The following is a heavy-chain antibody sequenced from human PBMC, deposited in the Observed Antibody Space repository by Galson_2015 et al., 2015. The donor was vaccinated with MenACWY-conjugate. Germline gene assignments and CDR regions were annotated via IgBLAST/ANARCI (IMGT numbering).Heavy chain of an antibody. D-gene: IGHD5-18*01. Sequence: ETLSLTCTVSGDSITSFYWNWIRQPPGKGLEWIGYIYDSGSTNYNPSLRSRVTISVDMSKNQFSLNLNSVTAADTAVYYCVRRLVTTMGRIFDVWGQGTMVTVFS. CDR3: VRRLVTTMGRIFDV. CDR1: GDSITSFY. V-gene: IGHV4-59*08. CDR2: IYDSGST. J-gene: IGHJ3*01.